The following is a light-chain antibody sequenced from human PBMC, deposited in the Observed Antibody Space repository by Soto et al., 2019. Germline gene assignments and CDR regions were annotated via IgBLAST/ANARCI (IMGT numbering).Light chain of an antibody. CDR1: SSNIGSNP. V-gene: IGLV1-44*01. CDR3: AAWDDSLNGYV. Sequence: QSVLTQPPSASGTPGQRITISCSGSSSNIGSNPVNWFQQLPGTAPKLLTYGNNQRPSGVPDRFSGSKSGTSASRAISGLQSEDEADYYCAAWDDSLNGYVFGTGTKLTVL. CDR2: GNN. J-gene: IGLJ1*01.